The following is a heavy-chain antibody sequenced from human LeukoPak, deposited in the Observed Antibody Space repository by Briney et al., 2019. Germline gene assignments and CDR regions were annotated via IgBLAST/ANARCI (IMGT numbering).Heavy chain of an antibody. CDR1: GFTFSSYT. V-gene: IGHV3-30-3*01. D-gene: IGHD2-21*02. Sequence: PGGSLRLSCAASGFTFSSYTMHWVRQAPGKGLEWVAVISNDGSNKYYAESVKGRFTISRDNSKNTLYLQMNSLRAEDTAVYYCAKDHWSYCGGDCYLDYWGQGTLVTVSS. CDR2: ISNDGSNK. J-gene: IGHJ4*02. CDR3: AKDHWSYCGGDCYLDY.